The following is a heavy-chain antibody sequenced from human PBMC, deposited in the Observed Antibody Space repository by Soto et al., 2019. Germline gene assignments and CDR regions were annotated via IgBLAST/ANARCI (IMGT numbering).Heavy chain of an antibody. CDR2: ISSSSSYI. CDR1: GFTFSSYS. J-gene: IGHJ4*02. Sequence: LRLSFAASGFTFSSYSMNWVRQAPGKGLEWVSSISSSSSYIYYADSVKGRFTISRDNAKNSLYLQMNSLRAEDTAVYYCARDYVPGNNWNYVFWGQGTLVTVSS. V-gene: IGHV3-21*01. D-gene: IGHD1-7*01. CDR3: ARDYVPGNNWNYVF.